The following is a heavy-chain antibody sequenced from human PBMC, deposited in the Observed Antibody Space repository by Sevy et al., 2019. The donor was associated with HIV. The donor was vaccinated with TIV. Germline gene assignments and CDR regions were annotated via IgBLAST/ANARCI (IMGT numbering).Heavy chain of an antibody. CDR2: IKSKTDGGTT. D-gene: IGHD2-2*01. CDR1: GFTFSNAW. J-gene: IGHJ6*02. CDR3: TTSQYCSSTSCYSAIYYYYYGMDV. Sequence: GGSLRLSCAASGFTFSNAWMSWVRQAPGKGLEWVGRIKSKTDGGTTDYAAPVKGRFTISRDDSKNTGYLQMNSLKTEDTAVYYCTTSQYCSSTSCYSAIYYYYYGMDVWGQGTTVTVSS. V-gene: IGHV3-15*01.